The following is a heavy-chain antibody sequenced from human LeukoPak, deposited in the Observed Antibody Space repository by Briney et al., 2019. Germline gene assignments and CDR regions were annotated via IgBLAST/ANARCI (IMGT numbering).Heavy chain of an antibody. CDR2: ISYDGSNK. J-gene: IGHJ4*02. CDR1: GFTFSSYA. Sequence: GRSLRLSCVASGFTFSSYAMHWVRQAPGKGLEWVALISYDGSNKYYADSVKGRFTISRDNSKNTLYLQMNSLRAEDTAVYYCARGGVYSSGSYYLYYCDYWGQGTLVTVSS. V-gene: IGHV3-30-3*01. D-gene: IGHD6-19*01. CDR3: ARGGVYSSGSYYLYYCDY.